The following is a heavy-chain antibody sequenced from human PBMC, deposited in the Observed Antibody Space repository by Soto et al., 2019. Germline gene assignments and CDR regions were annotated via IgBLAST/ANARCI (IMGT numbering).Heavy chain of an antibody. CDR1: GFSFSSNS. J-gene: IGHJ6*02. D-gene: IGHD1-26*01. CDR3: SIGRRYYSPYSADV. V-gene: IGHV3-23*01. CDR2: ISDSADRI. Sequence: SLRLSCKASGFSFSSNSMGWLRQAPGKGLDWVSSISDSADRIYYADSVKGRFSFSRDNSKSTLYLQMNSLRAEDTALYYCSIGRRYYSPYSADVSGQGTT.